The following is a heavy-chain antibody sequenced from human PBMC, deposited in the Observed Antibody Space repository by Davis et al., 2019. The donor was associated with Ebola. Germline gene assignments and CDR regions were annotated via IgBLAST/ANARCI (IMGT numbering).Heavy chain of an antibody. V-gene: IGHV3-11*06. J-gene: IGHJ4*02. CDR1: GFTFSDYY. D-gene: IGHD3-16*01. CDR3: ARAGGEVGSDY. CDR2: ISSRGSHT. Sequence: GESLKISCAASGFTFSDYYMSWIRQAPGKGLEWVSYISSRGSHTNYADSVKGRFTISRDNAKNSLYLQMNSLRAEDTAVYYCARAGGEVGSDYWGQGTLVTVSS.